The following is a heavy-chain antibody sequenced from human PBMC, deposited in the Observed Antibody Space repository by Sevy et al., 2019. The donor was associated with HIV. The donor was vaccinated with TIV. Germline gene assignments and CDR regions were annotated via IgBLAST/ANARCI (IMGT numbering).Heavy chain of an antibody. CDR3: AKDGELYCNDSSSYTRDY. CDR1: GFTFSSYA. J-gene: IGHJ4*02. Sequence: GGYLRLSCAASGFTFSSYAMSWVRQAPGKGLEWVSAISGSGGNTYYADSVKGRFTISRDNSKNTLYLQMNSLRAEDTAVYYCAKDGELYCNDSSSYTRDYWGQGTLVTVSS. CDR2: ISGSGGNT. V-gene: IGHV3-23*01. D-gene: IGHD3-22*01.